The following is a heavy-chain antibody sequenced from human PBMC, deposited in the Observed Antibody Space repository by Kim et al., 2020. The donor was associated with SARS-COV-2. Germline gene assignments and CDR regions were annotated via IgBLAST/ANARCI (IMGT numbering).Heavy chain of an antibody. D-gene: IGHD4-17*01. J-gene: IGHJ6*02. CDR3: AKATSGDLWARYYYYSMDV. Sequence: GGSLRLSCAASGFTFSSYALNWVRQAPRKGLEWVSVISGSGASSYYADSVKGRFTISRDKSKNTLYLQMNSLRAEDTAVYYCAKATSGDLWARYYYYSMDVWGQGTTVTVSS. CDR1: GFTFSSYA. V-gene: IGHV3-23*01. CDR2: ISGSGASS.